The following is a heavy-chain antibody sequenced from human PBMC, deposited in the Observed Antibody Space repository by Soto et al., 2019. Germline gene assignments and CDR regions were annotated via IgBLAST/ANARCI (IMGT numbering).Heavy chain of an antibody. CDR3: ARVKRFGEFTKYNWFDP. J-gene: IGHJ5*02. Sequence: SETLSLTCTVSGGSISNGGYYWSWIRQHPGKGLEWIGYIYYSGSTYYNPSLKSRVTISVDTSKNQFSLKLSSVTAADTAVYYCARVKRFGEFTKYNWFDPWGQGTLVTVSS. CDR2: IYYSGST. V-gene: IGHV4-31*03. CDR1: GGSISNGGYY. D-gene: IGHD3-10*01.